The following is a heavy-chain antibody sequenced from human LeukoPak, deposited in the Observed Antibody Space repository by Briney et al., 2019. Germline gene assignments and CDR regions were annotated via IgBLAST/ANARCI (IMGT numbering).Heavy chain of an antibody. CDR3: AREGNVDTRWFDP. CDR1: AGYISSYY. V-gene: IGHV4-4*07. J-gene: IGHJ5*02. D-gene: IGHD5-18*01. CDR2: IYTSGST. Sequence: PSETLSLTCTVSAGYISSYYCSCIRQPARKGMEWIGRIYTSGSTNYNPSLKSRVTMSVDTSKNQFSLKLSSVTAADTAVYYCAREGNVDTRWFDPWGQGTLVTVSS.